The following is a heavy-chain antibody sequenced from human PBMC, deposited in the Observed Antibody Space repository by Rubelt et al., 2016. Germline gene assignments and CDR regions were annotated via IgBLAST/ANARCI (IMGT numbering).Heavy chain of an antibody. Sequence: QVQLVQSGAEVKKHGASVKVSCKVSGYTLTDVSIHWVRQAPGKGLEWMGGFDPEEGKTLYAQNFQGRVIMTEDTSSDTAYMELSSLRSDDTSVYYCATFSSLDCLGGGGRGTAVIVSS. CDR1: GYTLTDVS. V-gene: IGHV1-24*01. CDR2: FDPEEGKT. CDR3: ATFSSLDCLGG. D-gene: IGHD2-21*02. J-gene: IGHJ6*04.